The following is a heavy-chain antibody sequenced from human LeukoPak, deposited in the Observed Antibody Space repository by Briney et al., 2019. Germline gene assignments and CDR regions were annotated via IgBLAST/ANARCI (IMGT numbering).Heavy chain of an antibody. CDR2: IYHSGST. D-gene: IGHD4/OR15-4a*01. CDR1: GYSISSGYY. J-gene: IGHJ4*02. CDR3: ARRAGAYSHPYDY. Sequence: SETLSLTCTVSGYSISSGYYWGWIRQPPGKGLEWIGSIYHSGSTYYNPSLKSRVTISVDTSKTPFSLKLSSVTAADTAGYYCARRAGAYSHPYDYWGQGTLVTVSS. V-gene: IGHV4-38-2*02.